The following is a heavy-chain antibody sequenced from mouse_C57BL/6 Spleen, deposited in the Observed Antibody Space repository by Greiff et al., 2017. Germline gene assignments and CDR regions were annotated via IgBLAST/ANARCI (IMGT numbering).Heavy chain of an antibody. Sequence: QVQLQQSGAELARPGASVKLSCKASGYTFTSYGISWVKQRTGQGLVWIGEIYPRSGNTYYNEKFKGKATLTADKSSSTAYMELRSLTSEDSAVYFCARSGGFYYDYDGDKRDYWGQGTSVTVSS. V-gene: IGHV1-81*01. D-gene: IGHD2-4*01. J-gene: IGHJ4*01. CDR3: ARSGGFYYDYDGDKRDY. CDR2: IYPRSGNT. CDR1: GYTFTSYG.